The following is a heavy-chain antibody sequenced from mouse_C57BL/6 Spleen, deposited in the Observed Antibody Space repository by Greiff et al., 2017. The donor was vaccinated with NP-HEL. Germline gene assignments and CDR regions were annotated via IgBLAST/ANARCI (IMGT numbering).Heavy chain of an antibody. CDR1: GYAFTNYL. V-gene: IGHV1-54*01. D-gene: IGHD2-1*01. CDR3: ARGGNYEDYFDY. CDR2: INPGSGGT. J-gene: IGHJ2*01. Sequence: VQLQQSGAELVRPGTSVKVSCKASGYAFTNYLIEWVKQRPGPALEWIGVINPGSGGTNYNEQFKGKATLTADKSSSTAYMQLSSLTSEDSAVYFCARGGNYEDYFDYWGQGTTLTVSS.